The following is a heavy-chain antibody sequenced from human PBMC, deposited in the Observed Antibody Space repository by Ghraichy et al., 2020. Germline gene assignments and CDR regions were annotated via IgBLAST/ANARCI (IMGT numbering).Heavy chain of an antibody. Sequence: SQTLSLTCAISGDSVSSNSAAWNWIRQSPSRGLEWLGRTYYRSKWYNDYAVSVKSRITINPDTSKNQFSLQLNSVTPEDTAVYYCARARTVMVSAGLWTNRGKYPNYYVDYWGQGTLVTVSS. CDR3: ARARTVMVSAGLWTNRGKYPNYYVDY. CDR1: GDSVSSNSAA. V-gene: IGHV6-1*01. CDR2: TYYRSKWYN. D-gene: IGHD5-18*01. J-gene: IGHJ4*02.